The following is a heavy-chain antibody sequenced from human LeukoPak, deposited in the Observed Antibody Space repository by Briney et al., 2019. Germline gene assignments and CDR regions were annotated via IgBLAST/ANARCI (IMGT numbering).Heavy chain of an antibody. J-gene: IGHJ4*02. CDR3: ARVDSSGRPDY. D-gene: IGHD6-19*01. Sequence: GASVKVSCKASGGTFSSYAISWVRQAPGQGLEWMGRIIPILGIANYAQKFQGRVTITADKSTSTAYMELSSLRSEDTAVYYCARVDSSGRPDYWGQGTLVTVSS. CDR1: GGTFSSYA. CDR2: IIPILGIA. V-gene: IGHV1-69*04.